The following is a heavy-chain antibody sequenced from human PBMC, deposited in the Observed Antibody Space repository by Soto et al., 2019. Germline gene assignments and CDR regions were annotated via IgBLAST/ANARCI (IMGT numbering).Heavy chain of an antibody. Sequence: QVQLQESGPGLVKPSQTLSLTCTVSGGSISSGGYYWSWIRQHPGKGLEWIGYIYYSGSTYYNPSLKSRVTISVDTSKNQFSLKLSSVTAADTAVYYCARDGDNLGPPNYNWFDPWGQGTLVTVSS. CDR3: ARDGDNLGPPNYNWFDP. CDR2: IYYSGST. D-gene: IGHD3-10*01. J-gene: IGHJ5*02. V-gene: IGHV4-31*03. CDR1: GGSISSGGYY.